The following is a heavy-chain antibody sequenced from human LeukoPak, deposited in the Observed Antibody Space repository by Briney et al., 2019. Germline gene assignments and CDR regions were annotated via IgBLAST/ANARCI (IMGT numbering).Heavy chain of an antibody. CDR2: VSSTGGTT. D-gene: IGHD2-15*01. Sequence: AGGSLRLSCAASGFTFSSYEMNWVRQAPGKGLEWVSAVSSTGGTTYYADSVKGRFTISRDNSKNTLFLQINSLRAEDTAVYYCAKNGDRGAFCSGGTCYPYYYYYMDVWGKGTTVTISS. J-gene: IGHJ6*03. CDR3: AKNGDRGAFCSGGTCYPYYYYYMDV. V-gene: IGHV3-23*01. CDR1: GFTFSSYE.